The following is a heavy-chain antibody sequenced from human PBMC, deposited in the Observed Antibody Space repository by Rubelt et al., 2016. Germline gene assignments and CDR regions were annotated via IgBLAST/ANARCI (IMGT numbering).Heavy chain of an antibody. D-gene: IGHD3-9*01. CDR1: GGSFSGYY. CDR2: INHSGST. J-gene: IGHJ4*02. CDR3: ARGGTGILTGYRHKYYFDY. Sequence: QVQLQQWGAGLLKPSETLSLTCAVYGGSFSGYYWSWIRQPPGKGLEWIGEINHSGSTNHNPSLKSRVTISVDTSKNQFSLKLSSVTAADTAVYYCARGGTGILTGYRHKYYFDYWGQGTLVTVSS. V-gene: IGHV4-34*01.